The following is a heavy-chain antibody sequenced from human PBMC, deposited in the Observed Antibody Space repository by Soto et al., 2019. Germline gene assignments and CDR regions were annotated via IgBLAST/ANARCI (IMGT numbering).Heavy chain of an antibody. J-gene: IGHJ5*02. CDR3: ARQTTIIMPRDFFITYGDPYAP. CDR2: VYHSGST. V-gene: IGHV4-31*03. CDR1: GDSITSGGYY. Sequence: SETLSLTCNVSGDSITSGGYYWSWIRQQPGKGLEWIGYVYHSGSTYYNPSLKSRITMSLDTSKNQFSLKLSSVTVADTAVYYCARQTTIIMPRDFFITYGDPYAPWGQGTLVTVSS. D-gene: IGHD3-10*01.